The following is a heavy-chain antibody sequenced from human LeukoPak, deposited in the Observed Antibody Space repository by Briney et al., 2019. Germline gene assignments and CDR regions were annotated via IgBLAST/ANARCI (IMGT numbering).Heavy chain of an antibody. V-gene: IGHV1-69*01. CDR2: IIPIFGTA. J-gene: IGHJ4*02. D-gene: IGHD5-18*01. Sequence: SVKVSCKASGGTFSSYAISWVRQAPGQGLEWMGGIIPIFGTANYAQKFQGRVTITADESTSTAYMELSSLRSEDTAVYYCARDLCRYGYCYFDYWGQRTLVTVSS. CDR1: GGTFSSYA. CDR3: ARDLCRYGYCYFDY.